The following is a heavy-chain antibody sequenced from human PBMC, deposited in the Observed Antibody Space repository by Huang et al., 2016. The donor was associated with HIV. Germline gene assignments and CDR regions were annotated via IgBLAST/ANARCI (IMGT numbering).Heavy chain of an antibody. Sequence: QVQLVQSGPEVKKPGASVRVSCQTSGYIFSNSDINWVRQAPGQGLQGMGWLNPNSGKTAYGQNVQGRGTLTRRTSTGAAYMVVNSLTAQDTAVYYGARLTSGWYQDYWGQGTLVTVSS. J-gene: IGHJ4*02. D-gene: IGHD6-19*01. CDR1: GYIFSNSD. CDR3: ARLTSGWYQDY. V-gene: IGHV1-8*01. CDR2: LNPNSGKT.